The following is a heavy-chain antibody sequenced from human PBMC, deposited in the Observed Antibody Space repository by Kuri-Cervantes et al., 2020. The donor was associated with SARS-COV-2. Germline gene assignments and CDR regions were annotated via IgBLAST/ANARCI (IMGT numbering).Heavy chain of an antibody. V-gene: IGHV3-21*01. CDR1: GFTFSSYS. D-gene: IGHD5-12*01. CDR3: ARNSGYDFWFDP. CDR2: ISSSGSYI. Sequence: GESLKISFAASGFTFSSYSMNWVRQAPGKGLEWVSSISSSGSYIYYADSVKGRFTISGDNAKNSLYLQMNSLRAEDTAVYYCARNSGYDFWFDPWGQGTLVTVSS. J-gene: IGHJ5*02.